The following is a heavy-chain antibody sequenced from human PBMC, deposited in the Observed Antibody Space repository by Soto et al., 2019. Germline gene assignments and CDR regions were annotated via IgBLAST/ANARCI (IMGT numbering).Heavy chain of an antibody. D-gene: IGHD6-19*01. CDR3: ARDHGGSGLTPSGY. V-gene: IGHV1-18*04. CDR2: ISAYNGNT. Sequence: ASVKVSCKASGYTFTSYGISWVRQAPGQGLEWMGWISAYNGNTNYAQKLQGRVSMTTDTSTSTAYMELRSLRSDDTAVYYCARDHGGSGLTPSGYWGQGTLVTVSS. CDR1: GYTFTSYG. J-gene: IGHJ4*02.